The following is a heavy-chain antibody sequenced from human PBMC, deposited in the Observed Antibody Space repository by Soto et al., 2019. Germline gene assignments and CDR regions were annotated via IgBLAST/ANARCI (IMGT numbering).Heavy chain of an antibody. CDR1: GFTFSSYA. D-gene: IGHD3-9*01. V-gene: IGHV3-21*01. Sequence: GGSLRLPCAASGFTFSSYAMSWVRQAPGKGLEWVAFITSGSDYIYYADSVKGRFTISRDDANNSLFLQMSSLRAEDTAVYYCTREHVVTIFRRGQRGSFDNWSQGTLVTVSS. J-gene: IGHJ4*02. CDR3: TREHVVTIFRRGQRGSFDN. CDR2: ITSGSDYI.